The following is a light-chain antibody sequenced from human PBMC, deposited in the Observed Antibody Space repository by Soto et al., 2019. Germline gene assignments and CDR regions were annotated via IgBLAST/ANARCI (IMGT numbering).Light chain of an antibody. Sequence: EIVLTQSPGTLSLSPGERATLSCRASQTINSCLAWYQHKRGQAPRLLIYGVSVRAIGIPDRFGGSGSGTDLNLTISRLEHAHFAVYFCQQSAVSPYTFGQGAKVEIK. CDR3: QQSAVSPYT. CDR1: QTINSC. J-gene: IGKJ2*01. V-gene: IGKV3-20*01. CDR2: GVS.